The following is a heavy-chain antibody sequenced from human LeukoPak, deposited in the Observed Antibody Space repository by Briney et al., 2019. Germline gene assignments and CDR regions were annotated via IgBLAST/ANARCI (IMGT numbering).Heavy chain of an antibody. Sequence: GGSLRLSCAASGFTVSSNYMSWVRQAPGKGLEWVSVIYSGGSTYYADSVKGRFTISRDNSKNTLYLQMNSLRAEDTAVYYCARGPSPVVPAASYWGQGTLVTVSS. J-gene: IGHJ4*02. V-gene: IGHV3-53*01. CDR2: IYSGGST. CDR3: ARGPSPVVPAASY. D-gene: IGHD2-2*01. CDR1: GFTVSSNY.